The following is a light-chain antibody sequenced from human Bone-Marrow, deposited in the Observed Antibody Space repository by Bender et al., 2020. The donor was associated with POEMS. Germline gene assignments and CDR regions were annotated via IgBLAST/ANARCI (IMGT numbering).Light chain of an antibody. CDR3: CSYAGSYTWV. CDR1: SSNTGSGYD. Sequence: QSALTQPRSVSGSPGQSVTISCTGSSSNTGSGYDINWYQHLPGTAPKLLIYGYNNRPSGVPDRFSGSKSGNTASLTISGLQTDDEADYYCCSYAGSYTWVFGGGTKLTVL. CDR2: GYN. J-gene: IGLJ3*02. V-gene: IGLV2-11*01.